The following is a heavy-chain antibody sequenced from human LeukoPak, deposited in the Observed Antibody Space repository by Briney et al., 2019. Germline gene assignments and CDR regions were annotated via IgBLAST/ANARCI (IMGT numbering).Heavy chain of an antibody. CDR1: GFTFSSYA. V-gene: IGHV3-23*01. J-gene: IGHJ6*03. D-gene: IGHD1/OR15-1a*01. Sequence: SGGSLSLSCAASGFTFSSYAMSWVRQAPGKGLEWVSAISGSGGGTYYADSVKGRFTISRDNSKNTLYLQMNSLRAEDTAVYYCAKGNIYYYYYYMDVWGKGTTVTVSS. CDR2: ISGSGGGT. CDR3: AKGNIYYYYYYMDV.